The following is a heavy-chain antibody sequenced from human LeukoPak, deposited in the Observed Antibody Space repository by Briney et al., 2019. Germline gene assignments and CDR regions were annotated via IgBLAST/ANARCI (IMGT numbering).Heavy chain of an antibody. CDR2: ISSNGGST. CDR1: GFTFSSYA. D-gene: IGHD2-2*02. Sequence: PGGSLTLSCAASGFTFSSYAMHWVRQAPGKGLEYVSAISSNGGSTYYANSVKGRFTISRDNSKNTLYLQMGSLRAEDMAVYYCARGRCSSTSCYTPPDYWGQGTLVTVSS. V-gene: IGHV3-64*01. J-gene: IGHJ4*02. CDR3: ARGRCSSTSCYTPPDY.